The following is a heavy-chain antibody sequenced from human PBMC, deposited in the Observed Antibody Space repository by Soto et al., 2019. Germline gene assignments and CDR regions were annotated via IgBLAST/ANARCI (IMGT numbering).Heavy chain of an antibody. CDR2: INHSGST. D-gene: IGHD2-8*02. CDR1: GGSFSGYY. Sequence: QVQLQQWGAGLLKPSETLSLTCAVYGGSFSGYYWTWIRQPPGTGLERIGEINHSGSTNYNPSPNTRVTISVDPSKTLCSMKLTSVTVSNMTVYYCTRDKSTGLFDYWGQGTVVTVSS. V-gene: IGHV4-34*01. J-gene: IGHJ4*02. CDR3: TRDKSTGLFDY.